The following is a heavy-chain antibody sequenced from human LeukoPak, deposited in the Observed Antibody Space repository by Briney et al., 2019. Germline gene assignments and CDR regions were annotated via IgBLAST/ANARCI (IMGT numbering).Heavy chain of an antibody. CDR1: GFTFSSYS. Sequence: GGSLRLSCAASGFTFSSYSMNWVCQAPGKGLEWVSSISSSSYIYYADSVKGRFTISRDNAKNSLYLQMNSLRAEDTAVYYCAVNDGYCSSTSCPAFDYWGQGTLVTVSS. D-gene: IGHD2-2*01. CDR2: ISSSSYI. CDR3: AVNDGYCSSTSCPAFDY. V-gene: IGHV3-21*01. J-gene: IGHJ4*02.